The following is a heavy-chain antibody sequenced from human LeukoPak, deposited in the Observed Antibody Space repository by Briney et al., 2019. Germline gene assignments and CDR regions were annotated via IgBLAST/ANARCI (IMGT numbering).Heavy chain of an antibody. Sequence: GGSLGLSCAASGFIFSSYAMSWVRQAPGKGLGWVSAISGSGGSTYYADSVKGRFTISRDNSKNTLYLQMNSLRAEDTAVYYCAKPLPPYYYDSSGYYSVWGQGTLVTVSS. J-gene: IGHJ4*02. D-gene: IGHD3-22*01. CDR1: GFIFSSYA. CDR3: AKPLPPYYYDSSGYYSV. V-gene: IGHV3-23*01. CDR2: ISGSGGST.